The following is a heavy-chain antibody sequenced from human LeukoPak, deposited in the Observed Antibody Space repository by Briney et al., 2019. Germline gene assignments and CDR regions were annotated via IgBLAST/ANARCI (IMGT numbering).Heavy chain of an antibody. CDR3: AKDMGANVDTATPDY. CDR1: GFTFDDYG. Sequence: EGSLRLSCAASGFTFDDYGMSWVRQAPGKGLEWVSGINWNGGSTGYADSVKGRLTISRDNAKNSLYLQMNSLRAEDMALYYCAKDMGANVDTATPDYWGQGTLVTVSS. CDR2: INWNGGST. D-gene: IGHD5-18*01. J-gene: IGHJ4*02. V-gene: IGHV3-20*04.